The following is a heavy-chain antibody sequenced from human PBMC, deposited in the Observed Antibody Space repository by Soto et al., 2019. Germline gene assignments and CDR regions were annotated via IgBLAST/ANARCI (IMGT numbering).Heavy chain of an antibody. Sequence: ASVKVSCKASGYTFTSYYMHWVRQAPGQGLEWMGIINPSGGSTSYAQKFQGRVTMTRDTSTSTVYMELSSLRSEDTAVYYCARDRGICSTTSCYYYYYYGMDVWGQGTTVTVSS. D-gene: IGHD2-2*01. CDR2: INPSGGST. J-gene: IGHJ6*02. CDR3: ARDRGICSTTSCYYYYYYGMDV. V-gene: IGHV1-46*01. CDR1: GYTFTSYY.